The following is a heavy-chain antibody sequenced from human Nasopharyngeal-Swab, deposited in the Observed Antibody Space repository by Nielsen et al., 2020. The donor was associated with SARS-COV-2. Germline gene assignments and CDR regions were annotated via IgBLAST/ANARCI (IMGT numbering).Heavy chain of an antibody. CDR1: GGSISSYY. Sequence: SETLSLTCTVSGGSISSYYWSWIRQPPGKGLEWIGYIYCSGSTNYNPSLKSRVTISVDTSKNQFSLKLSSVTAADTAVYYCAREFGTRDAFDIWGQGTMVTVSS. J-gene: IGHJ3*02. V-gene: IGHV4-59*01. CDR3: AREFGTRDAFDI. D-gene: IGHD1-1*01. CDR2: IYCSGST.